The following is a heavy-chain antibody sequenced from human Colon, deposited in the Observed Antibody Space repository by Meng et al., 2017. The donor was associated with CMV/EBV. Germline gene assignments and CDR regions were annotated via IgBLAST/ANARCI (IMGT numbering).Heavy chain of an antibody. D-gene: IGHD3-10*01. J-gene: IGHJ4*02. V-gene: IGHV4-4*07. CDR3: ARDSNLSGLAY. CDR2: VYISGNT. Sequence: QVRPRESGPGLVKPSETLPLTCTVSGASITSSYWSWIRQPAGKGLEWIGRVYISGNTNYNPSLKSRVTMSIDTSKNQLSLNIRSVTAADTAVYYCARDSNLSGLAYWGQGTLVTVSS. CDR1: GASITSSY.